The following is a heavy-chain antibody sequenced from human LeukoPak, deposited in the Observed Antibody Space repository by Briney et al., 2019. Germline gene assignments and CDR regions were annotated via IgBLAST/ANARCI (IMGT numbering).Heavy chain of an antibody. V-gene: IGHV3-7*01. Sequence: GGSLRLSCVVSGYTFNSCWMNWVRQAPGKGLEWVAHINPDGRDTYYVDSVKGRFTISRDNAQNSMYLQMNSLRVEDTAVYYCATWGDTTAEYFQRWGQGTLVTVSS. CDR2: INPDGRDT. CDR3: ATWGDTTAEYFQR. D-gene: IGHD2-21*02. J-gene: IGHJ1*01. CDR1: GYTFNSCW.